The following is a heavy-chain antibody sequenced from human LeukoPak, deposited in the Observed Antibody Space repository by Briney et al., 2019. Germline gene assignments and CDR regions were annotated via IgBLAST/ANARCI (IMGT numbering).Heavy chain of an antibody. D-gene: IGHD2-2*02. J-gene: IGHJ4*02. CDR3: ARDAFARCSSTSCYIGY. Sequence: GASVKVSCKASGYTFTSYYMHWLRQAPGQGLEWMGWINPNSGGTNYAQKFQGRVTMTRDTSISTAYMELSRLRSDDTAVYYCARDAFARCSSTSCYIGYWGQGTLVTVSS. V-gene: IGHV1-2*02. CDR1: GYTFTSYY. CDR2: INPNSGGT.